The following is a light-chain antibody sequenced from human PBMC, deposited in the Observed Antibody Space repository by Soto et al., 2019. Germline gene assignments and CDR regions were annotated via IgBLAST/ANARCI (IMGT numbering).Light chain of an antibody. J-gene: IGKJ2*01. Sequence: EIVMTQTPLSSPVTLGQPASISCRSSQSLVHNDGNTYLSWLHPRPVQPQRLQIFMFFIRFSGVADRFSGSGARTDFTLKINRVEAEAVVVYYCMQATQPYTFGQGTKLEI. CDR2: MFF. V-gene: IGKV2-24*01. CDR3: MQATQPYT. CDR1: QSLVHNDGNTY.